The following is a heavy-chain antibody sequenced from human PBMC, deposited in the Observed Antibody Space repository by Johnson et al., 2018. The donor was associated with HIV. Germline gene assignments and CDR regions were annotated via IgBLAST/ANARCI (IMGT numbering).Heavy chain of an antibody. J-gene: IGHJ3*02. CDR2: ISYDGSNT. CDR1: GFTFSTYG. V-gene: IGHV3-30*18. D-gene: IGHD6-19*01. CDR3: AKIIGYSSGLEI. Sequence: QVQLVESGGGVVQPGRSLRLSCAASGFTFSTYGIHWVRQAPGQGLEWVALISYDGSNTYYADSVKGRFTISRDNSKNTLYLQMNSLRAEDTAVYYCAKIIGYSSGLEIWGQGTMVTVSS.